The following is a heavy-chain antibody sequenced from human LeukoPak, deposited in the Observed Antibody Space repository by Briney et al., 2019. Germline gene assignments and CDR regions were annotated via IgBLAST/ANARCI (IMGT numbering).Heavy chain of an antibody. V-gene: IGHV3-9*01. D-gene: IGHD3-22*01. Sequence: GGSLRLSCAASGFTFDDYAVHWVRQAPGKGLEWVSGISWNSGSIGYADSVKGRFTISRDNAKNSLYLQMNSLRAEDTALYYCAKGVYYDSSGYYDYWGQGTLVTVSS. CDR1: GFTFDDYA. CDR2: ISWNSGSI. CDR3: AKGVYYDSSGYYDY. J-gene: IGHJ4*02.